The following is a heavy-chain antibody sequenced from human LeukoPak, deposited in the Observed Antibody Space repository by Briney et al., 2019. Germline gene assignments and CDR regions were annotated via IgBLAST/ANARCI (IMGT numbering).Heavy chain of an antibody. CDR2: IYYSGST. V-gene: IGHV4-31*03. CDR1: GGSISSGGYY. Sequence: SETLSLTCTVSGGSISSGGYYWSWIRQHPGKGLEWIGYIYYSGSTYYNPSLKSRVTISVDTPKNQFSLKLSSVTAADTAVYYCARVLGSGSYYPNWGQGTLVTVSS. CDR3: ARVLGSGSYYPN. J-gene: IGHJ4*02. D-gene: IGHD3-10*01.